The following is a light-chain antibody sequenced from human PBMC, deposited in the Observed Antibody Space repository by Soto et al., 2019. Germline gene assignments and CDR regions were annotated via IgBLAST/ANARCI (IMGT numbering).Light chain of an antibody. V-gene: IGKV1-17*01. CDR3: LQHKSYPWT. CDR1: RGVRDD. CDR2: AAS. Sequence: DIQMTQSPSSLSASVGDRVTITCRASRGVRDDLAWYQQKPGKAPKRLIYAASSLQSGVPSRFSGSGSGTECTLAVNILRPEDFATSFCLQHKSYPWTFGQGTKVEIK. J-gene: IGKJ1*01.